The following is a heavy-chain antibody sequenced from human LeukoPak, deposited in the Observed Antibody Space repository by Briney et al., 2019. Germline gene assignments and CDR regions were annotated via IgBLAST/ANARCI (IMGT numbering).Heavy chain of an antibody. Sequence: SKTLSLTCTVSGGSISSYYWSWIRQPAGKGLEWIGRIYTSGSTNYNPSLKSRVTMSVDTSKNQFSLKLSSVTAADTAVYYCARDLDFWSGYNWFDPWGQGTLVTVSS. D-gene: IGHD3-3*01. V-gene: IGHV4-4*07. CDR1: GGSISSYY. CDR3: ARDLDFWSGYNWFDP. J-gene: IGHJ5*02. CDR2: IYTSGST.